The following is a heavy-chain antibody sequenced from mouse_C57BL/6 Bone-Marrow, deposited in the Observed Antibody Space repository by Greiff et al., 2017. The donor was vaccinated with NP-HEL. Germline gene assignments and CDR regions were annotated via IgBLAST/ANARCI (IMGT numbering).Heavy chain of an antibody. CDR1: GFNIKDYY. V-gene: IGHV14-1*01. J-gene: IGHJ2*01. CDR3: TTWGTTVVATDY. D-gene: IGHD1-1*01. CDR2: IDPEDGDT. Sequence: DVKLQESGAELVRPGASVKLSCTASGFNIKDYYMHWVKQRPEQGLEWIGRIDPEDGDTEYAPKFQGKATMTADTSSNTAYLQLSSLTSEDTAVYYCTTWGTTVVATDYWGQGTTLTVSS.